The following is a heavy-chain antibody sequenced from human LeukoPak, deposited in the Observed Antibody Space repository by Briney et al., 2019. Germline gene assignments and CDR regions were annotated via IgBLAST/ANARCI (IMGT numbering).Heavy chain of an antibody. J-gene: IGHJ4*02. CDR2: ISSSSSTI. D-gene: IGHD1-1*01. V-gene: IGHV3-48*01. CDR3: VSTTRSSPFDN. CDR1: GFTFSSYS. Sequence: GGSLRLSCAASGFTFSSYSMNWVRQAPGKGLEWVSYISSSSSTIYYADSVKGRFTISRDNAKNSLYLQMNSLRAEDTAVYYCVSTTRSSPFDNWGQGTLVTVSS.